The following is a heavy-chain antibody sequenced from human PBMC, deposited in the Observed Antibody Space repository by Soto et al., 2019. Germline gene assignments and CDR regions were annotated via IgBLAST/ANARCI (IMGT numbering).Heavy chain of an antibody. V-gene: IGHV3-30*18. Sequence: QVQLVESGGGVVQPGRSLRLSCAASGFTFSSYGMHWVRQAPGKGLEWVAVISYDGSNKYYADSVKGRFTISRDNSKNTLYLQMNSLRAEDTAVYYCAKMPTSSGVDYWGQGTLVTVSS. J-gene: IGHJ4*02. CDR3: AKMPTSSGVDY. D-gene: IGHD6-19*01. CDR1: GFTFSSYG. CDR2: ISYDGSNK.